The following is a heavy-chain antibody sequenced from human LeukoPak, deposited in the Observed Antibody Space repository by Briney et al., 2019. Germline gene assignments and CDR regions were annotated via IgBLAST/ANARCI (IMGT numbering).Heavy chain of an antibody. CDR1: GFTFSRSW. CDR2: IWNDGSNK. J-gene: IGHJ4*02. CDR3: ARDANEWYYFDY. D-gene: IGHD3-3*01. Sequence: PGGSLRLSCAASGFTFSRSWMHWVRQAPGKGLEWVAVIWNDGSNKYYADSVKGRVTISRDNSKNTLYLQINSLRAEDTAVYYCARDANEWYYFDYWGQGTLVTVSS. V-gene: IGHV3-33*08.